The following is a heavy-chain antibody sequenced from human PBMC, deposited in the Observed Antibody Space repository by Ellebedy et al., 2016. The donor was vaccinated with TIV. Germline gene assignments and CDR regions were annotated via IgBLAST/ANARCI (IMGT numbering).Heavy chain of an antibody. CDR3: ARARLDWNWFDP. D-gene: IGHD3-9*01. CDR1: GFTFSSDG. Sequence: GESLKISXAASGFTFSSDGMHWVRQAPGKGLEWVAVIWYDGSNKYYADSVKGRFTISRDNSKNTLYLQMNSLRAEDTAVYYCARARLDWNWFDPWGQGTLVTVSS. V-gene: IGHV3-33*01. J-gene: IGHJ5*02. CDR2: IWYDGSNK.